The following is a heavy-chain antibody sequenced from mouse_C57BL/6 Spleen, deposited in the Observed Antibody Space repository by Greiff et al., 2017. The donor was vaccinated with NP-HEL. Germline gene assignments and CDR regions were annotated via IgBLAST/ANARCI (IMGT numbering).Heavy chain of an antibody. CDR1: GYTFTSYW. V-gene: IGHV1-50*01. CDR3: ARSGGLRGAMDY. J-gene: IGHJ4*01. CDR2: IDPSDSYT. Sequence: QVQLQQPGAELVKPGASVKLSCKASGYTFTSYWMPWVKQRPGQGLEWIGEIDPSDSYTNYNQKFKGKATLTVDTSSSTAYMQLSSLTSEDSAVYYCARSGGLRGAMDYWGQGTSVTVSS. D-gene: IGHD2-4*01.